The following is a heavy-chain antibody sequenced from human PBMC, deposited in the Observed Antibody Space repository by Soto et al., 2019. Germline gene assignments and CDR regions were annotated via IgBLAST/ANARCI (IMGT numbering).Heavy chain of an antibody. CDR3: AKGSRRCSCAPCSYFDY. Sequence: GGSLRLSCAASGFTFSTHEMNWVRLAPGKGLEWVSSISSRDSTTFYTDSVRGRFSISTDTAKNSLYLQMNSLRAEDTAVSYCAKGSRRCSCAPCSYFDYWGQGILVTVSS. CDR2: ISSRDSTT. CDR1: GFTFSTHE. V-gene: IGHV3-48*03. J-gene: IGHJ4*02. D-gene: IGHD6-13*01.